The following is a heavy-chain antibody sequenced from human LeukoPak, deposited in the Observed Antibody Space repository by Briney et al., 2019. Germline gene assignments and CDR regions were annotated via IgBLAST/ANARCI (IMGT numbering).Heavy chain of an antibody. J-gene: IGHJ6*03. CDR3: ARNQYSSGWYADCYYMDV. D-gene: IGHD6-19*01. CDR1: GYSFTSYW. V-gene: IGHV5-51*01. CDR2: IYPGDSDT. Sequence: GESLKISCKGSGYSFTSYWIGWVRQMPGKGLEWMGIIYPGDSDTRYSPSFQGQVTISADKSISTAYLQWSSLKASDTAMYYCARNQYSSGWYADCYYMDVWGKGTTVTVSS.